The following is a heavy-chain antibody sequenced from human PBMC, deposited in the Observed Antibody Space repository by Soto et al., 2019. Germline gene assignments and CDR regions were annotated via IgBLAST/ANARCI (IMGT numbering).Heavy chain of an antibody. CDR3: AHFLPTSDTADY. CDR1: GFTFSNAW. D-gene: IGHD2-2*02. Sequence: PGGSLRLSCAASGFTFSNAWMSWVRQAPGKGLEWVGRIKSKTDGGTTDYAAPVKGRFTISRDNSMDTLFLQMSSLRTEDTAVYYCAHFLPTSDTADYWGRGALVTAPQ. J-gene: IGHJ4*02. CDR2: IKSKTDGGTT. V-gene: IGHV3-15*01.